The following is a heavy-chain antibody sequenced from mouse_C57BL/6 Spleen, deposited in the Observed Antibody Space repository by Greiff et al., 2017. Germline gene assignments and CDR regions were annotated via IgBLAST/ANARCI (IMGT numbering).Heavy chain of an antibody. J-gene: IGHJ2*01. Sequence: VQLQQSGAELVRPGTSVKVSCKASGYAFTNYLIEWVKQRPGQGLEWIGVINPGSGGTNYNEKFKGKATLTADKSSSTAYMQLSSLTSEDSAVYFCARSGYYYGSSGFDYWGQGTTLTVSS. V-gene: IGHV1-54*01. CDR3: ARSGYYYGSSGFDY. D-gene: IGHD1-1*01. CDR2: INPGSGGT. CDR1: GYAFTNYL.